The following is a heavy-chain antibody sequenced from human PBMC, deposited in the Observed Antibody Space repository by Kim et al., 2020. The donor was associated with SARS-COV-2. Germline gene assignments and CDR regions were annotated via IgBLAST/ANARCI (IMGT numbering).Heavy chain of an antibody. D-gene: IGHD4-17*01. V-gene: IGHV3-23*01. CDR3: ATYDYGDYDGRIPLDY. J-gene: IGHJ4*02. Sequence: GGSLRLSCAASGFTFSSYAMSWVRQAPGKGLEWVSAISGSGGSTYYADSVKGRFTISRDNSKNTLYLQMNSLRAEDTAVYYCATYDYGDYDGRIPLDYWGQGTLVTVSS. CDR2: ISGSGGST. CDR1: GFTFSSYA.